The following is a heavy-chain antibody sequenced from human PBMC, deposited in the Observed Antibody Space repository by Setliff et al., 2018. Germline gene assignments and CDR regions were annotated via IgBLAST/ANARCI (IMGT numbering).Heavy chain of an antibody. CDR3: ARVALVVVIRNAFDI. D-gene: IGHD2-21*01. Sequence: LSLTCTVSGGSISSGGYYWSWIRQHPGKGLEWIGYIYYSGSTHYNPSLKSRVTISVDTSKNQFSLKLSSVTAADTAVYYCARVALVVVIRNAFDIWGQGTMVTVSS. V-gene: IGHV4-31*03. CDR1: GGSISSGGYY. CDR2: IYYSGST. J-gene: IGHJ3*02.